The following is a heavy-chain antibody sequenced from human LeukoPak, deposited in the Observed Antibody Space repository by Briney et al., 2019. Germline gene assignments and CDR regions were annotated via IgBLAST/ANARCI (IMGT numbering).Heavy chain of an antibody. CDR3: AKSSDFVLGSPDY. V-gene: IGHV3-30*18. D-gene: IGHD2-15*01. J-gene: IGHJ4*02. CDR1: GFTFSSYA. Sequence: PGRSLRLSCAASGFTFSSYAMHWVRQAPGKGLEWVAVMSFDGSYKYYADSVKGPFTISRDNSKNTLYLQMNSLRAEDTAVYYCAKSSDFVLGSPDYWGQGTLVTVSS. CDR2: MSFDGSYK.